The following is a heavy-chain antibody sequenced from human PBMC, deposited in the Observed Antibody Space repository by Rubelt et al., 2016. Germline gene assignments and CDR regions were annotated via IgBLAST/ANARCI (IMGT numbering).Heavy chain of an antibody. J-gene: IGHJ6*02. CDR2: QSYSSKWYN. CDR3: ARAAAAFHGMDV. CDR1: GDSVSSHSAA. D-gene: IGHD6-13*01. V-gene: IGHV6-1*01. Sequence: QVQLQQSGPGLVKPSQTLSLTCAIPGDSVSSHSAAWNWIRQSPSSGLEWLGMQSYSSKWYNDYAVSVKSRITINPDTCKNQFSLQVNSVTPEDTAVYYCARAAAAFHGMDVWGQGTTVTVSS.